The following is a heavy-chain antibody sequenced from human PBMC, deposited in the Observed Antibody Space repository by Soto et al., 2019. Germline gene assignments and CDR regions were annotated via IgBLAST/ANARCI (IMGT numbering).Heavy chain of an antibody. J-gene: IGHJ6*03. CDR2: ISAYNGNT. CDR1: GYTFTSYG. Sequence: ASVKVSCKASGYTFTSYGISCVRQAPGQGLEWMGWISAYNGNTNYAQKLQGRVTMTTDTSTSTAYMELSSLRSEDTAVYYCARDLSVTIFGVVNYYMDVWGKGTTVTVSS. V-gene: IGHV1-18*01. CDR3: ARDLSVTIFGVVNYYMDV. D-gene: IGHD3-3*01.